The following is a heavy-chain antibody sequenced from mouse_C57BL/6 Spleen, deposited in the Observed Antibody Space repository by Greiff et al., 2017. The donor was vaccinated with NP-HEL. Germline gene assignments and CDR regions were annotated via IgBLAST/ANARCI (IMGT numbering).Heavy chain of an antibody. Sequence: QVQLKQPGAELVRPGSSVKLSCKASGYTFTSYGMHWVRQRPIQGLEWIGNIDPSDSETHYNQKFKDKATLTVDKSSSPAYMQLSSLTSEDSAVYYCAREGLRAWFAYWGQGTLVTVSA. CDR3: AREGLRAWFAY. CDR1: GYTFTSYG. J-gene: IGHJ3*01. V-gene: IGHV1-52*01. CDR2: IDPSDSET. D-gene: IGHD2-4*01.